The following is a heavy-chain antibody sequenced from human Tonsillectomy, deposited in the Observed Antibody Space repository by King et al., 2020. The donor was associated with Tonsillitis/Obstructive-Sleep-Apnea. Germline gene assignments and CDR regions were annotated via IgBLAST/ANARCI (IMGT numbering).Heavy chain of an antibody. V-gene: IGHV4-59*08. CDR1: GGSIGSDY. Sequence: QLQESGPGLVKPSETLSLTCTVSGGSIGSDYWSWIRQPPGKGLEWIGYIYNSGSTSYNPSLKSRVTISLDTSKNQFSLKLRSVTAADTAVYYCATQITVTYFDYWGQGTLVTVSS. D-gene: IGHD4-11*01. CDR3: ATQITVTYFDY. J-gene: IGHJ4*02. CDR2: IYNSGST.